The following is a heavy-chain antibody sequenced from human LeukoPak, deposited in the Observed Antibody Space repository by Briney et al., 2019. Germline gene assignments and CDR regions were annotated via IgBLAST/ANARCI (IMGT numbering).Heavy chain of an antibody. D-gene: IGHD2-15*01. Sequence: PGGSLRLSCAASGFTFSSYSMNWVRQAPGKGLEWVSYISSSSSTIYYADSVKGRFTISRDNAKNSLYLQMNSLRAEDTAVYYCARSYCSGGSCYYYYGMDVWGQGTTVTVSS. CDR1: GFTFSSYS. J-gene: IGHJ6*02. CDR2: ISSSSSTI. V-gene: IGHV3-48*04. CDR3: ARSYCSGGSCYYYYGMDV.